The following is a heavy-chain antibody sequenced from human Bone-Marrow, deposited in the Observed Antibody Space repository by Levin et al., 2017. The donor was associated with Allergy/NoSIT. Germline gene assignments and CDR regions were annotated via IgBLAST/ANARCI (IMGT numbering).Heavy chain of an antibody. D-gene: IGHD5-18*01. CDR1: GFTFRSSG. CDR2: ISYDGSNK. Sequence: LSLPCAASGFTFRSSGMHWVRQAPGKGLEWVAVISYDGSNKYYADSVKGRFTISRDNSKNTLYLQMNSLRAEDTAVYYCKGYSYALDAFDIWGQGTMVTVSS. CDR3: KGYSYALDAFDI. J-gene: IGHJ3*02. V-gene: IGHV3-30*03.